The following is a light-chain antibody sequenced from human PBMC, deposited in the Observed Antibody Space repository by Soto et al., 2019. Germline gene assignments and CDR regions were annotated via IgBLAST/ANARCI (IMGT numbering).Light chain of an antibody. V-gene: IGKV3-20*01. CDR2: GAS. CDR3: QQYGSSPLT. Sequence: EIVLTQSPGTLSFSPGERGTLSCRASQSVSSNYLAWYQQKPGQAPRLLIYGASSRATGIPDRFSGSGSGTDFTLTISRLEPEDFALYYCQQYGSSPLTFGGGTKVDIK. CDR1: QSVSSNY. J-gene: IGKJ4*01.